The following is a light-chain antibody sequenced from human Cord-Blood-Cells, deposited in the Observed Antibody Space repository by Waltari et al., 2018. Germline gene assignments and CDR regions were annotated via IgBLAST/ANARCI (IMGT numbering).Light chain of an antibody. Sequence: DIVMTQSPLSLPVTPGEPASISCRSSQSLLHSNGYNYLDWYLQKPGQSPQLLIYLGANRASGVPDRFSGSGSGTDLTLKISGVEAEDVGVYYCMQALQTPTFGQGTKVEIK. CDR1: QSLLHSNGYNY. J-gene: IGKJ1*01. CDR3: MQALQTPT. CDR2: LGA. V-gene: IGKV2-28*01.